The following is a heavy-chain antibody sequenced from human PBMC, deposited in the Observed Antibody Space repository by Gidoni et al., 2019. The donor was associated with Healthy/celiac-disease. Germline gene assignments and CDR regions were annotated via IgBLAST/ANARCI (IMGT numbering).Heavy chain of an antibody. D-gene: IGHD2-2*01. Sequence: QVQLVQSGAEVKKPGCSVKGSCKASGGTFSSYASSWVRQAPGQGLEWMGGIIPIFGTANSAQKFQGIVTITADESTSTAYMELSSLRSEDTAVYYCASSGAPGSRPTYYYYYMDVWGKGTTVTVSS. CDR1: GGTFSSYA. CDR3: ASSGAPGSRPTYYYYYMDV. CDR2: IIPIFGTA. V-gene: IGHV1-69*01. J-gene: IGHJ6*03.